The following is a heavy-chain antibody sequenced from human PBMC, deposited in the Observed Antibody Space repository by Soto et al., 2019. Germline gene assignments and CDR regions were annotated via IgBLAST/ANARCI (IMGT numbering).Heavy chain of an antibody. CDR3: AKDMKWGGMTTIHYFDS. D-gene: IGHD4-17*01. V-gene: IGHV3-9*02. CDR1: GFTADDYA. J-gene: IGHJ4*02. Sequence: EVQLVESGGGLVQPGRSLRLSCVASGFTADDYAMHWVRQAPGKGLEWVSGISSNSDSIDYAGSVKGRFIISRDNAKNSLFLQMNSLRPEDTALYYCAKDMKWGGMTTIHYFDSWGQGTLVTVSS. CDR2: ISSNSDSI.